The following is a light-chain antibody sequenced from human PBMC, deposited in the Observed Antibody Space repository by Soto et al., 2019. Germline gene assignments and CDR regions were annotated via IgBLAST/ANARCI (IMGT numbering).Light chain of an antibody. CDR3: QQYNSYSL. V-gene: IGKV1-5*01. CDR2: DAS. CDR1: QSISSW. Sequence: DIQMTQSPSPLSASVGDRVTITCPASQSISSWLAWYQQKPGKAPKLLIYDASSLESGVPSRFSGSGSGTEFTLTISSLQPDDFATYYCQQYNSYSLFGGGTKVDIK. J-gene: IGKJ4*01.